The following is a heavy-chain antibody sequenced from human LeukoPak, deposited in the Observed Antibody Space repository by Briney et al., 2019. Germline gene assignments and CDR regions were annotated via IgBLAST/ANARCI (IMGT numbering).Heavy chain of an antibody. Sequence: GGSLRLSCAASGFTFSSYSMNWVRQAPGKGLEWVSSISSSSSYMYYADSVKSRFTISRDNAKNSLYLQMNSLRAEDTAVYYCARDPFAAIAVAGTAIDYWGQGTLVTVSP. CDR2: ISSSSSYM. V-gene: IGHV3-21*01. J-gene: IGHJ4*02. CDR3: ARDPFAAIAVAGTAIDY. CDR1: GFTFSSYS. D-gene: IGHD6-19*01.